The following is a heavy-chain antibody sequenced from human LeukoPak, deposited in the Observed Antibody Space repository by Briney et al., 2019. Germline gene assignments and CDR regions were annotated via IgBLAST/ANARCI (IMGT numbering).Heavy chain of an antibody. CDR1: GGSINVYY. V-gene: IGHV4-59*01. CDR2: ISYSGST. CDR3: ARGGSRSYTSSTLDY. J-gene: IGHJ4*02. Sequence: SETLSLTCSVSGGSINVYYWSWIRQSPGKGLEWIGSISYSGSTNYNPSLKSRVTISMDTSKNRFSLKVSSVIAADTAMYYCARGGSRSYTSSTLDYWGQGTLVTVSS. D-gene: IGHD6-6*01.